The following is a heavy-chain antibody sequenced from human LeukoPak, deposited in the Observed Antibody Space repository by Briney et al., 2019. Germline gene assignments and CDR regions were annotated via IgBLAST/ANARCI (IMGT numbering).Heavy chain of an antibody. CDR3: AKPSSGWYSYDY. D-gene: IGHD6-19*01. CDR1: GFTFSSYA. Sequence: GGSLRLSCAASGFTFSSYAMSWVRQAPGKGLEWVSAVSGSGGSTYYADSVKGRFTISRDNSKNTLYLQMNSLRAEDTAVYYCAKPSSGWYSYDYWGQGTLVTVSS. CDR2: VSGSGGST. J-gene: IGHJ4*02. V-gene: IGHV3-23*01.